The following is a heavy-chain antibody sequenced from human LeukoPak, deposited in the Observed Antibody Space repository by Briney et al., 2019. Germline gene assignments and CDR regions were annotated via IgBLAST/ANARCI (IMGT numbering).Heavy chain of an antibody. J-gene: IGHJ4*02. Sequence: GGSLRLSCAASGFTFSSYAMHWVRQAPGKGLEWVAVISNDGSNKYYADSVKGRFTISRDSSKNTLFLQMNRLRPEDAAVYYCAKAPVTTCRGAFCYPFDYWGLGTLVTVSS. CDR2: ISNDGSNK. D-gene: IGHD2-15*01. CDR1: GFTFSSYA. CDR3: AKAPVTTCRGAFCYPFDY. V-gene: IGHV3-30*04.